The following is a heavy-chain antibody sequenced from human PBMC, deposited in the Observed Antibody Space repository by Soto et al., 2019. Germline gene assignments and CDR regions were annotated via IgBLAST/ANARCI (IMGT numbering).Heavy chain of an antibody. CDR3: ARRGSGSYYDY. Sequence: EVQLLWSGGGLVQPGGALTLSCAASGFTFSSYAMRWVRQAPVKGLEWVSAISGSGGSTYYADSVKGRFTISRDNSKNTLYLQMNSLRAEDTAVYYCARRGSGSYYDYWGQGTLVTVSS. J-gene: IGHJ4*02. CDR2: ISGSGGST. D-gene: IGHD1-26*01. V-gene: IGHV3-23*01. CDR1: GFTFSSYA.